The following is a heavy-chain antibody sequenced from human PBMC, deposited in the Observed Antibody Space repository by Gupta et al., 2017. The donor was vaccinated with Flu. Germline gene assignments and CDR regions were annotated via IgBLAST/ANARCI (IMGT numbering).Heavy chain of an antibody. D-gene: IGHD4-17*01. CDR2: INPKSGVT. CDR3: AKDYAALFPSASFALDV. V-gene: IGHV1-2*02. Sequence: PGQGPEWVGWINPKSGVTEYSQKFQGRVTLTSDTSISTAYMELSSLRSDDTAKYFCAKDYAALFPSASFALDVWGQGTKIIVSS. J-gene: IGHJ6*02.